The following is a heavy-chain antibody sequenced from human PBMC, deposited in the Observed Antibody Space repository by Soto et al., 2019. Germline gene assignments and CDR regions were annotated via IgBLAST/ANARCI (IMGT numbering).Heavy chain of an antibody. CDR2: INAGNGNT. CDR3: ARDMVFGLSDE. CDR1: GYNFTRYA. J-gene: IGHJ4*02. D-gene: IGHD3-10*02. V-gene: IGHV1-3*01. Sequence: QVQLVQSGAEVKKPGASVKVSCKDSGYNFTRYAMPWVRQTPGHRLEWMGWINAGNGNTKYSQKFQGRVTITRDTTASTAYMELSSLRSEDTAVYYCARDMVFGLSDEWGQPTLGTVSS.